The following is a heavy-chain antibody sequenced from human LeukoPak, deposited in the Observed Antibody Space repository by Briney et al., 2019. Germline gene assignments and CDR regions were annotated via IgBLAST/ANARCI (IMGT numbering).Heavy chain of an antibody. Sequence: SETLSLTCTVSGVSISSGGYYWSWIRQHPGKGLEWIGYIYYSGSTYYNPALKSRLTISLDTSSNQFSLKLNSVTAADTAVYYCARGPVRDYSNYWGQGTLVTVSS. CDR3: ARGPVRDYSNY. CDR1: GVSISSGGYY. D-gene: IGHD4-11*01. CDR2: IYYSGST. J-gene: IGHJ4*02. V-gene: IGHV4-31*03.